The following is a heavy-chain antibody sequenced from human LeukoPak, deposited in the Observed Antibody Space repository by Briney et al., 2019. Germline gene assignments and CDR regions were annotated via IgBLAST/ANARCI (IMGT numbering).Heavy chain of an antibody. J-gene: IGHJ4*02. Sequence: SETLSLTCTFSGDSISRSNYYWGWIRQPPGKGLEWIGSIYYYGSTNYNPSLKSRATISEDTSKNQFSLRLSSVTAADTAVYYCARLSPVITFGGVTLIWGQGILVTVSS. D-gene: IGHD3-16*01. CDR1: GDSISRSNYY. V-gene: IGHV4-39*01. CDR3: ARLSPVITFGGVTLI. CDR2: IYYYGST.